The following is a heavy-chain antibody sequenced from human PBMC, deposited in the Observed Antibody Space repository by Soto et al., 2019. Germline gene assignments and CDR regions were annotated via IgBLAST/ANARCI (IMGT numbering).Heavy chain of an antibody. CDR1: GDSVSNNGAA. Sequence: SQTLSLTCAISGDSVSNNGAAWNWIRQSPSGGLEWLGRTYYRSKWFNDYAVSVKSRITISPDTSKNQFSLQLNAVTPDDTAVSYCTRGPQTMINCFDSWGQGTLVTVSS. D-gene: IGHD3-16*01. J-gene: IGHJ5*01. CDR3: TRGPQTMINCFDS. CDR2: TYYRSKWFN. V-gene: IGHV6-1*01.